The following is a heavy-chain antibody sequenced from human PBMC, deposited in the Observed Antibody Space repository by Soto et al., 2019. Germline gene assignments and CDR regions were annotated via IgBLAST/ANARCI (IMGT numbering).Heavy chain of an antibody. Sequence: GASVKVSCKVSGYTLTELSMHWVRQAPGKGLEWMGGFDPEDGETIYAQKFQGRVTMTEDTSTDTAYMELSSLRSEDTAVYYCATVPLLRYFDWLLPHFDYWGQGTQVTVSS. CDR1: GYTLTELS. CDR3: ATVPLLRYFDWLLPHFDY. J-gene: IGHJ4*02. CDR2: FDPEDGET. V-gene: IGHV1-24*01. D-gene: IGHD3-9*01.